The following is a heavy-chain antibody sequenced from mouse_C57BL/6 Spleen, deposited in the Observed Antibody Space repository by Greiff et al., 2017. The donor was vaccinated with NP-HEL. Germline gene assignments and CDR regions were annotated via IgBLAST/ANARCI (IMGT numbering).Heavy chain of an antibody. J-gene: IGHJ2*01. CDR1: GYTFTDYE. CDR2: IDPETGGT. V-gene: IGHV1-15*01. CDR3: TRSSITTVVPLDY. D-gene: IGHD1-1*01. Sequence: VQVVESGAELVRPGASVTLSCKASGYTFTDYEMHWVKQTPVHGLERIGAIDPETGGTAYNQKFKGKAILTADKSSSTAYMELRSLTSEDSAVYYCTRSSITTVVPLDYWGQGTTLTVSS.